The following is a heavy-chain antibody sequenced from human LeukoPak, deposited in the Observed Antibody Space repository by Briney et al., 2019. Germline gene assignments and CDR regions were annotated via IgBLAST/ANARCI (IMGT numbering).Heavy chain of an antibody. CDR1: GFTFRGYN. J-gene: IGHJ4*02. Sequence: GGSLRLSCAASGFTFRGYNLNWVRQPPGKGLEWVSGISSSSSYIYYADSVKGRFTISRDNAKNSLYLQMNSLRAEDTAVYYCARDGFSYGPGAAMGYWGQGTLVTVSS. V-gene: IGHV3-21*01. CDR3: ARDGFSYGPGAAMGY. D-gene: IGHD5-18*01. CDR2: ISSSSSYI.